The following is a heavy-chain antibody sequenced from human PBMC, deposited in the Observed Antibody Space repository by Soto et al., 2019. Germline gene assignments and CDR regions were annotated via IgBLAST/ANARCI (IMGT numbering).Heavy chain of an antibody. J-gene: IGHJ4*02. D-gene: IGHD5-12*01. V-gene: IGHV4-61*01. CDR2: IYYSGST. CDR3: ARWPMATSDYFDY. Sequence: QVQLQESGPGLVKPSETLSLTCTVSGGSVSSGSYYWSWIRQPPGKGLEWIGYIYYSGSTNYNPSLKSRVTISVDTSKNQFSLKLSSVTAADTAVYYCARWPMATSDYFDYWGQGTLVTVSS. CDR1: GGSVSSGSYY.